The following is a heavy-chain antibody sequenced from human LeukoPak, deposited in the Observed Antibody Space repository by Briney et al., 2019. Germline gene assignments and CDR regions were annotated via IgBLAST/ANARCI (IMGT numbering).Heavy chain of an antibody. Sequence: PGGSLRLSCAASGFTFSSYWIHWVRQPHGKGLVWVSRISGDGSNTNYADSVKGRFTIPRDNAKSTLYLQMDSLRAEDTAVYYCASAVADTRNAFDIWGRGTTVTVSS. CDR2: ISGDGSNT. CDR3: ASAVADTRNAFDI. V-gene: IGHV3-74*01. D-gene: IGHD6-19*01. CDR1: GFTFSSYW. J-gene: IGHJ3*02.